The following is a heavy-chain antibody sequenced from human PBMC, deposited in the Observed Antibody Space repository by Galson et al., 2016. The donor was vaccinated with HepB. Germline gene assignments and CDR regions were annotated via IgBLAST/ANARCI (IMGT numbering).Heavy chain of an antibody. CDR1: GYSFSSYW. D-gene: IGHD6-19*01. Sequence: QSGAEVKKPGESLQISCRGSGYSFSSYWVGWVRQMPGKGLEWLGNIYPGASDTRYSPSFQGQVSISADKSITTAYLQWSGLKASDTAFYYCARRGSGWSLFDSWGQGTLVTVSS. CDR2: IYPGASDT. V-gene: IGHV5-51*01. J-gene: IGHJ4*02. CDR3: ARRGSGWSLFDS.